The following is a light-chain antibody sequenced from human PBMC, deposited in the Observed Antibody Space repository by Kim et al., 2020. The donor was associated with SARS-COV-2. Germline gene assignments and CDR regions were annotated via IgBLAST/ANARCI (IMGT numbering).Light chain of an antibody. V-gene: IGLV2-14*03. CDR2: DVS. CDR1: SSDVGGYNY. CDR3: SSYTSTNTLV. Sequence: GQSITISCTGTSSDVGGYNYVSWYQQHPGKAPKLMIFDVSHRPSRISDRFSGSKSGNTASLTISGLQAEDEADYYCSSYTSTNTLVFGTGTKVTVL. J-gene: IGLJ1*01.